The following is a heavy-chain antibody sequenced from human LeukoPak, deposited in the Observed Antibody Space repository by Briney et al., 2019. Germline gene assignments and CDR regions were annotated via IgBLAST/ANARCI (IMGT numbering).Heavy chain of an antibody. CDR3: ARTTVTRNDFWSGYYIDY. Sequence: AETLCLTCAVYGGSFSGYYWSWIRQPPGKELEWIAEISHSGSTNHYTYLKRRVTIYVDTSKNQFTMKLISVTAADTAVYYCARTTVTRNDFWSGYYIDYWGQGTLVTVSS. CDR2: ISHSGST. CDR1: GGSFSGYY. J-gene: IGHJ4*02. D-gene: IGHD3-3*01. V-gene: IGHV4-34*01.